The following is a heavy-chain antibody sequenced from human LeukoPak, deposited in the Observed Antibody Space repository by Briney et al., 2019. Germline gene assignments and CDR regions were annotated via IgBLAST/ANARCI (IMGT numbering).Heavy chain of an antibody. CDR3: VRSRGTSCYST. Sequence: SETLSLTCTVSGGSISSSSYYWGWIRQPPGKGLEWIGSIYYSGSTYYNPSLKSRVTISVDTSKNQFSLKLSSVTAADTAVYYCVRSRGTSCYSTWGQGTLVTVSS. J-gene: IGHJ5*02. CDR2: IYYSGST. CDR1: GGSISSSSYY. D-gene: IGHD2-2*02. V-gene: IGHV4-39*01.